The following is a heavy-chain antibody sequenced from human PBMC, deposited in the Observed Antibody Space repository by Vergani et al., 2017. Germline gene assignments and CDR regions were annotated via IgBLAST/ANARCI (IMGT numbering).Heavy chain of an antibody. CDR2: INAYNGNT. CDR3: ASDPDIVVVPAAPYYYYYYGMDC. D-gene: IGHD2-2*01. V-gene: IGHV1-18*04. J-gene: IGHJ6*02. CDR1: GYTFTSYG. Sequence: QVQLVQSGAEVKKPGASVKVSCKASGYTFTSYGISWVRQAPGQGLEWMGWINAYNGNTNYAQKLQGRVTMTTDTSTSTAYMELSSLRSDDTAVYYCASDPDIVVVPAAPYYYYYYGMDCWDQMTTIAVSS.